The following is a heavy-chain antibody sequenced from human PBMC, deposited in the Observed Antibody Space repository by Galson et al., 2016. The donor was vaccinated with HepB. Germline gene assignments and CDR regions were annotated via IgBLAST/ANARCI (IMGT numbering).Heavy chain of an antibody. Sequence: SLRLSCAASGFAFSAHAMDWVRQAPGEGPEWISFITSSSDTMYYADSVRGRFTISRDNAKNSLYPQMDSLRDEDTAVYYCARGRNHAFDMWGQGTMVTASS. CDR2: ITSSSDTM. V-gene: IGHV3-48*02. CDR3: ARGRNHAFDM. J-gene: IGHJ3*02. CDR1: GFAFSAHA.